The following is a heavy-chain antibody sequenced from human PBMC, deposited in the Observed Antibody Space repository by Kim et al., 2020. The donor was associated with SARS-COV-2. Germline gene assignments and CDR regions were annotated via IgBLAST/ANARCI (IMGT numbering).Heavy chain of an antibody. CDR2: ISSSSSYI. CDR1: GFTFSSYS. CDR3: ARVGLDYGDYDDAFDI. J-gene: IGHJ3*02. Sequence: GGSLRLSCAASGFTFSSYSMNWVRQAPGKGLEWVSSISSSSSYIYYADSVKGRFTISRDNAKNSLYLQMNSLRAEDTAVYYCARVGLDYGDYDDAFDIWGQGTMVTVSS. D-gene: IGHD4-17*01. V-gene: IGHV3-21*01.